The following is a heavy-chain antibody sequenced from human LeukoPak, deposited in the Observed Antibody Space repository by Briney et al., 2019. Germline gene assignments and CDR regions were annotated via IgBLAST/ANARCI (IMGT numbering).Heavy chain of an antibody. D-gene: IGHD3-22*01. CDR3: ASTLYYYDSSGYYPKFDY. CDR2: IYYSGST. Sequence: SETLSLTCTVSGGSISSGGYYWSWIRQHPGTGLEWIGYIYYSGSTYYNPSLKSRVTISVDTSKNQFSLKLSSVTAADTAVYYCASTLYYYDSSGYYPKFDYWGQGTLVTVSS. J-gene: IGHJ4*02. V-gene: IGHV4-31*03. CDR1: GGSISSGGYY.